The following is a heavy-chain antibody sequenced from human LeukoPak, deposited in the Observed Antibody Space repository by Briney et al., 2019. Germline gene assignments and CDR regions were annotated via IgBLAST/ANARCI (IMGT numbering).Heavy chain of an antibody. CDR3: ARILEGSGAAFDI. CDR2: IHYTGIT. CDR1: GGSMNNYY. Sequence: SETLSLTCVVSGGSMNNYYWSWIRQPPGKGLEWIAYIHYTGITNYNPFLKSRVTISLDTSKNQFSLKLNSVTAADTAFYYCARILEGSGAAFDIWGQRTMVTVSS. V-gene: IGHV4-59*01. D-gene: IGHD1-26*01. J-gene: IGHJ3*02.